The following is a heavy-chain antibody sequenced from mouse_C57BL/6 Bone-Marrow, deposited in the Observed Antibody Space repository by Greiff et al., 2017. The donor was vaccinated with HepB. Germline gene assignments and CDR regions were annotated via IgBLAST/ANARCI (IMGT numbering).Heavy chain of an antibody. D-gene: IGHD1-1*02. CDR3: ASGGYPYYAMDY. Sequence: QVQLQQPGAELVKPGASVKMSCKASGYTFTSYWITWVKQRPGQGLEWIGDSYPGSGSTNYNEKFKSKATLTVDTSSSTAYMQLSSLTSEDSAVYYCASGGYPYYAMDYWGQGTSVTVSS. V-gene: IGHV1-55*01. CDR2: SYPGSGST. J-gene: IGHJ4*01. CDR1: GYTFTSYW.